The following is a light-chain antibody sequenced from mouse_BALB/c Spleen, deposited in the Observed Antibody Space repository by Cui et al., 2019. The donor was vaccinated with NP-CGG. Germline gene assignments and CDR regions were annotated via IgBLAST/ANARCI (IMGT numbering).Light chain of an antibody. CDR2: VIN. CDR3: ALWYSNHWV. CDR1: TGAVTTSNY. Sequence: QDVVTQEAAPTTSPGETVTLTCRSSTGAVTTSNYANWVQEKPDHLFTGLIGVINNRAPGVPARFSGSLIGDKAALTITGAQTEDETIYFCALWYSNHWVFGGGTKLTVL. J-gene: IGLJ1*01. V-gene: IGLV1*01.